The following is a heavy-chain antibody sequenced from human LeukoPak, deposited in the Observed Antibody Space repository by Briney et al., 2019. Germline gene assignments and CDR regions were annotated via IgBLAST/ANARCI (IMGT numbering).Heavy chain of an antibody. V-gene: IGHV4-59*01. CDR3: ARKNDFDI. Sequence: SETLSLTCTVSGGSITSDHWNWIRQPPGKGMEWIGCIYYSGNTYYSPPLKSRVTISVDMSKNQFSLRLTSVTAADTAVYYCARKNDFDIWGQGTLVTVSS. D-gene: IGHD2/OR15-2a*01. CDR2: IYYSGNT. CDR1: GGSITSDH. J-gene: IGHJ3*02.